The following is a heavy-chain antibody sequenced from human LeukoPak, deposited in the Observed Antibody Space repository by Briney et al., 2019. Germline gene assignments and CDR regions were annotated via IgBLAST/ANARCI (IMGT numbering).Heavy chain of an antibody. D-gene: IGHD2-2*02. CDR1: VFTFSSYA. CDR2: ITYSGGST. Sequence: GGSLRLSCAASVFTFSSYAMRWVRQAPGKGLEWVLAITYSGGSTYYADSVKGRFTISRDNSKNTLYLQMNSLRAEDTAVYYCAKDLRDCSSTSCYTNYYYGMDVWGQGTTVTVSS. CDR3: AKDLRDCSSTSCYTNYYYGMDV. J-gene: IGHJ6*02. V-gene: IGHV3-23*01.